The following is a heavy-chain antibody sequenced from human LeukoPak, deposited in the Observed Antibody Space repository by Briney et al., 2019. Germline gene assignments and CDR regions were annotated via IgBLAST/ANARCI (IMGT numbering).Heavy chain of an antibody. D-gene: IGHD3-10*01. V-gene: IGHV1-46*01. Sequence: ASVTVSCKASGYTFTSYYMHWVRQAPGQGLEWMGIINPSGASTNYAQKFQGRVNMTRDTSTNTVYMELRSLRSDDTAIYYCARDLYYYGSGSYYDVFDVWGQGTMVTVSS. CDR1: GYTFTSYY. CDR2: INPSGAST. J-gene: IGHJ3*01. CDR3: ARDLYYYGSGSYYDVFDV.